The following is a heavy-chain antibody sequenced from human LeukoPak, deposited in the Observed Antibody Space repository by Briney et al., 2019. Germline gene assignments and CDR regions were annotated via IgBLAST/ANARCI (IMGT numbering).Heavy chain of an antibody. CDR1: GGSISSYY. CDR2: IYYSGST. J-gene: IGHJ5*02. Sequence: SETLSLTCTVSGGSISSYYWSWIRQPPGKGLEWIGYIYYSGSTNYNPSLKSRVTISVDTSKNQFSLKLSSVTAADTAVYYCASTFGSNQLLWGWFDPWGQGTLVTVSS. D-gene: IGHD2-2*01. CDR3: ASTFGSNQLLWGWFDP. V-gene: IGHV4-59*08.